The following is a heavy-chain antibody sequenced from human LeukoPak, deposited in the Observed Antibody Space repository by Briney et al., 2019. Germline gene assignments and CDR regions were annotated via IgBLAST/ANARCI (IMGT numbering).Heavy chain of an antibody. D-gene: IGHD6-19*01. CDR1: GGTFSSYA. J-gene: IGHJ3*02. CDR3: ARFSSGWYNAFDI. Sequence: ASVKVSCKASGGTFSSYAISWVRQAPGQGLEWMGGIIPIFGTANYAQKFQGRVTITADESTSTAYMELSSLRSEDTAVYYCARFSSGWYNAFDIWGQGTMVTVSS. V-gene: IGHV1-69*13. CDR2: IIPIFGTA.